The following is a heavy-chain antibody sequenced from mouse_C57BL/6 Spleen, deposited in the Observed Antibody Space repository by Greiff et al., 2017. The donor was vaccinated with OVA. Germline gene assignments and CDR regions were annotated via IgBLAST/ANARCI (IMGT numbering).Heavy chain of an antibody. Sequence: EVQVVESGGGLVKPGGSLKLSCAASGFTFSDYGMHWVRQAPEKGLEWVAYISSGSSTIYYADTVKGRFTISRDNAKNTLFLQMTSLRSEDTAMYYCARHGFVYFDYWGQGTTLTVSS. CDR1: GFTFSDYG. V-gene: IGHV5-17*01. D-gene: IGHD1-1*01. CDR3: ARHGFVYFDY. CDR2: ISSGSSTI. J-gene: IGHJ2*01.